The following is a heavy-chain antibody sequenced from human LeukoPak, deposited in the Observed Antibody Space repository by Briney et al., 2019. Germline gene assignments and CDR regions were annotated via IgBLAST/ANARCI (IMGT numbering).Heavy chain of an antibody. J-gene: IGHJ4*02. Sequence: GGPLRLSCITSGFNFLGYNMAWVRHAPGKGLEWLATETRDGSGTVHIDSVRGLFTISREHAENSVYPQIHSLRAEDTAVYFCVSEYWYRFDYWGQGLLLTVSS. CDR1: GFNFLGYN. D-gene: IGHD6-13*01. V-gene: IGHV3-7*01. CDR2: ETRDGSGT. CDR3: VSEYWYRFDY.